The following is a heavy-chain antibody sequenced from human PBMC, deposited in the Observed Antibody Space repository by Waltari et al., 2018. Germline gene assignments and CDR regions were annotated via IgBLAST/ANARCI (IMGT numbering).Heavy chain of an antibody. Sequence: QVQLQESGPGLMKPSETLSLTCSVSGDSISNYYRSWIRQPAGKGLGWIGRVYRSGSTNHNPSLKSRVTMSIDTSMNQVSLRLHSVTAADTAVYYCARHAYSSSWYWYFDLWGRGTLVTVSS. V-gene: IGHV4-4*07. D-gene: IGHD6-13*01. CDR2: VYRSGST. CDR3: ARHAYSSSWYWYFDL. CDR1: GDSISNYY. J-gene: IGHJ2*01.